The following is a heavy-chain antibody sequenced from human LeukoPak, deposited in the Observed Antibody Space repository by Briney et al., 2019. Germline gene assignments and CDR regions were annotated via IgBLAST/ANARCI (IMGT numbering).Heavy chain of an antibody. V-gene: IGHV3-74*01. CDR2: INTDESKI. CDR1: GFTFSSHW. CDR3: AKDSIVVVPAAQDY. D-gene: IGHD2-2*01. Sequence: GGSLRLSCAASGFTFSSHWMHWVRQTPGKGLVWVSRINTDESKINHADSVKGRFTISRDNAKNMLYLQMNSLRAEDTAVYYCAKDSIVVVPAAQDYWGQGTLVTVSS. J-gene: IGHJ4*02.